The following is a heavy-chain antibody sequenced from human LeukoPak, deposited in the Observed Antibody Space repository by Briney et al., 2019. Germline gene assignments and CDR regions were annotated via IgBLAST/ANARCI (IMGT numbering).Heavy chain of an antibody. V-gene: IGHV3-23*01. CDR2: ISGGGASR. Sequence: GGSLRLSCAASGFTFSNYAMNWVRQAPGKGLEWVSGISGGGASRDYADSVKGRFTISRDNAKNSLYLQMNSLRAEDTAVYYCAREAYCGGDCYDMDVWGQGTTVTVSS. CDR3: AREAYCGGDCYDMDV. J-gene: IGHJ6*02. D-gene: IGHD2-21*01. CDR1: GFTFSNYA.